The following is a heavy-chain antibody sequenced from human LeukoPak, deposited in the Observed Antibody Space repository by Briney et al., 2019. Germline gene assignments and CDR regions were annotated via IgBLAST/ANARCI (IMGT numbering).Heavy chain of an antibody. CDR3: ARGANNWNYRSYFDF. CDR1: GFSFSTYG. CDR2: AWHDGSTK. Sequence: GGSLRLSCAASGFSFSTYGMHWVRQAPGKGLEWVAVAWHDGSTKFYEDSVKGRFTISRDNSKNTLYLQINGLRVEDTAVYYCARGANNWNYRSYFDFRGQGTLVTVSS. D-gene: IGHD1-7*01. V-gene: IGHV3-33*01. J-gene: IGHJ4*02.